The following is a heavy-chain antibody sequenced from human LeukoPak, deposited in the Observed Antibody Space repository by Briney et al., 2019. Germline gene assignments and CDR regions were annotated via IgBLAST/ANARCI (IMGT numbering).Heavy chain of an antibody. V-gene: IGHV1-2*02. CDR2: INPNSGGT. Sequence: ASVKVSCKASGYTFTGYYMHWVRQAPGQGLEWMGWINPNSGGTNYAQKFQGRVTMTRDTSISTAYMELSSLRSDDTAVYYCARGPLGDPHFDYWGQGTLVTVSS. CDR1: GYTFTGYY. D-gene: IGHD3-10*01. J-gene: IGHJ4*02. CDR3: ARGPLGDPHFDY.